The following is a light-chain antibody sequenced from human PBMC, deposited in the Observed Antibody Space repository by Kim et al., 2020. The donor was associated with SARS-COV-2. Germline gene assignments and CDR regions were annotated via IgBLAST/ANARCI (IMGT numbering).Light chain of an antibody. J-gene: IGLJ2*01. Sequence: GQSVATSCTGTTNAGGSYNYVSWYQHHPGKAPKLILYELTKRPSGVPDRFSGSKSGNTASLTVSGLQAEDEAHYYCSSYAGTNNVIFGGGTQLTVL. CDR1: TNAGGSYNY. CDR2: ELT. CDR3: SSYAGTNNVI. V-gene: IGLV2-8*01.